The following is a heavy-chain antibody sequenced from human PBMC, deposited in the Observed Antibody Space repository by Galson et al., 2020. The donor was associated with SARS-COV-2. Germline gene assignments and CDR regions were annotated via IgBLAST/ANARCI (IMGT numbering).Heavy chain of an antibody. Sequence: SETLSLTGPASGGSISSSGYYWGWIRQPPGKGLEWIGSIYYSGSTYYNPSLKSRVTIYVDTTKNQFSLKLSSVTAADTAVYYCARPVGAKGPGAFDIWGQGTMVTVSS. CDR2: IYYSGST. CDR3: ARPVGAKGPGAFDI. J-gene: IGHJ3*02. D-gene: IGHD1-26*01. CDR1: GGSISSSGYY. V-gene: IGHV4-39*01.